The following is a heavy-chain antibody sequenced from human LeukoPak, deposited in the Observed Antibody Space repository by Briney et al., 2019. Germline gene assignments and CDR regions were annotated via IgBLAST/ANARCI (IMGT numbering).Heavy chain of an antibody. J-gene: IGHJ4*02. Sequence: GGSLRLSCAASGFTVTTNYMTWVRQAPGKGLEWVSIIYSGGYTDYADSVKGRFTISRDNSKNTLDLQMNSLRAEDTAVYYCARRLEYRGSKGVFDYWGQGTLVTVSS. CDR1: GFTVTTNY. D-gene: IGHD4-11*01. CDR2: IYSGGYT. V-gene: IGHV3-66*01. CDR3: ARRLEYRGSKGVFDY.